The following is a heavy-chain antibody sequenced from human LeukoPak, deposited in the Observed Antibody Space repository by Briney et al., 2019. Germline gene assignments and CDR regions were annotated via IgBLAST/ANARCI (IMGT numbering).Heavy chain of an antibody. Sequence: GRSLRLSCTASGFTFGDYAMSWIRQAPGKELEWVGFIRSKAYGETADYAASVKGRFTISRDDSKAIAYLQMNSLKTEDTAVYHCTRDRGAYNLYDYWGQGTLVTVSS. CDR2: IRSKAYGETA. J-gene: IGHJ4*02. D-gene: IGHD1-1*01. CDR3: TRDRGAYNLYDY. CDR1: GFTFGDYA. V-gene: IGHV3-49*03.